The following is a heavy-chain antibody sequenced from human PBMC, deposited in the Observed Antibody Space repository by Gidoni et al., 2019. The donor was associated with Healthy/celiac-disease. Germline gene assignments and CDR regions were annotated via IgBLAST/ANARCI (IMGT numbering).Heavy chain of an antibody. CDR2: IYTSGST. D-gene: IGHD6-19*01. J-gene: IGHJ5*02. V-gene: IGHV4-4*07. CDR3: ARDLLAVAANTWFDP. CDR1: GGSISSSY. Sequence: QVTRQESGPGMVKPSETLSLTCTVSGGSISSSYCSWIRQPAGKGRVWIGRIYTSGSTTYNPSLKSRVTMSVDTSKNQFSRKLSSVTAADTAVEYCARDLLAVAANTWFDPWGQGPLVTVSS.